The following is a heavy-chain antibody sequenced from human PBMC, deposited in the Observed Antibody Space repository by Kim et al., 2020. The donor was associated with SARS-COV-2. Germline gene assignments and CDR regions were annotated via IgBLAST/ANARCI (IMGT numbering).Heavy chain of an antibody. CDR1: GFTVSSNY. CDR2: IYSGGST. Sequence: GGSLRLSCAASGFTVSSNYMSWVRQAPGKGLEWVSVIYSGGSTYYADSVKGRFTISRDNSKNTRYLQMNSLRAEDTAVYYCAREDSREGRVSDCWGPGTMVTVSS. V-gene: IGHV3-53*01. J-gene: IGHJ4*02. D-gene: IGHD6-13*01. CDR3: AREDSREGRVSDC.